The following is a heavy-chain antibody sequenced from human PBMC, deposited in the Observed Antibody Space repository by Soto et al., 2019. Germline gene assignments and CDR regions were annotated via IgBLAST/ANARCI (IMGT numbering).Heavy chain of an antibody. J-gene: IGHJ1*01. CDR1: GGTFSSYA. D-gene: IGHD1-26*01. V-gene: IGHV1-18*01. Sequence: ASVKVSCKASGGTFSSYAISWVRQAPGQGLEWMGWISAYNGNTNYAQKLQGRVTMTTDTSTSTAYMELRSLRSDDTAVYYCARDLISGSYSCQHWGQGTLVTVSS. CDR3: ARDLISGSYSCQH. CDR2: ISAYNGNT.